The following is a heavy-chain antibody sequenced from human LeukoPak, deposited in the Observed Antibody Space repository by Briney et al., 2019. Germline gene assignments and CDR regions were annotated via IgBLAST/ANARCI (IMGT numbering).Heavy chain of an antibody. J-gene: IGHJ4*02. D-gene: IGHD6-19*01. CDR3: VKNDGWFHLAQ. CDR1: GFYFRDHW. CDR2: IKTDGSET. Sequence: GGSLRLSCAASGFYFRDHWMDWVRQVPGKGLEWVGHIKTDGSETYYLDSLKGRISISRDNTNNALYLQMNSLRVEDTAIYYCVKNDGWFHLAQWGQGTLVTVSS. V-gene: IGHV3-7*03.